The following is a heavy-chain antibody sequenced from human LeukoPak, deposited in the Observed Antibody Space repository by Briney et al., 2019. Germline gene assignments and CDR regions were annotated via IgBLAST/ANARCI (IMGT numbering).Heavy chain of an antibody. D-gene: IGHD6-13*01. CDR1: GYSISSGYY. CDR3: ASQLVRGKYFDY. V-gene: IGHV4-38-2*02. Sequence: PPETLSLTCTVSGYSISSGYYWGWIRQPPGKGLEWIGSIYHSGSTYYNPSLKSRVTISVDTSKNQFSLKLSSVTAADTAVYYCASQLVRGKYFDYWGQGTLVTVSS. J-gene: IGHJ4*02. CDR2: IYHSGST.